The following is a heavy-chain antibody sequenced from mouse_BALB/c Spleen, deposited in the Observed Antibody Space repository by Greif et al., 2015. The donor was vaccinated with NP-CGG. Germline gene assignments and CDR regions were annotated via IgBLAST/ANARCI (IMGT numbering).Heavy chain of an antibody. Sequence: VQLQQPGPELVKPGASVKMSCKASGYTFTSYVMHWVKQKPGQGLECIGYINPYNDGTKYNEKFKGKATLTSDKSSSTAYMELSSLTSEDSAVYYCAREGPYYRGRPYFDYWGQGTTLTVSS. CDR3: AREGPYYRGRPYFDY. V-gene: IGHV1-14*01. CDR2: INPYNDGT. D-gene: IGHD2-14*01. CDR1: GYTFTSYV. J-gene: IGHJ2*01.